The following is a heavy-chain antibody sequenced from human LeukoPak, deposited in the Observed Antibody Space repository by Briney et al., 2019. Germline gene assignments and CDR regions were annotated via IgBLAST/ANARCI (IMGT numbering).Heavy chain of an antibody. Sequence: SETLSLTCTVSGGSISSYSWSWIRQPPGKGLAWIGYIYYSGNTNYTPSLQSRVTISIDTSKNQFSLKLRSVTAADTAVYYCARGKTGELALMDNWGQGTLVTVSS. CDR3: ARGKTGELALMDN. D-gene: IGHD3-16*02. J-gene: IGHJ4*02. V-gene: IGHV4-59*01. CDR1: GGSISSYS. CDR2: IYYSGNT.